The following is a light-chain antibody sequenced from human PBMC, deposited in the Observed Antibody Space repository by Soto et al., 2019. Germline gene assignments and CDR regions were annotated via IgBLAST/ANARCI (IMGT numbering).Light chain of an antibody. Sequence: QSVLTQPPSASGTPGQRVTISCSGSRSNIGSNTVDWYQQLPETAPKLLIYGNNQWPSGVPDRFSGSKSGTSASLAISGLQSEDEADYYCAAWDDSLNGYVFGTGTKLTVL. J-gene: IGLJ1*01. CDR2: GNN. CDR1: RSNIGSNT. V-gene: IGLV1-44*01. CDR3: AAWDDSLNGYV.